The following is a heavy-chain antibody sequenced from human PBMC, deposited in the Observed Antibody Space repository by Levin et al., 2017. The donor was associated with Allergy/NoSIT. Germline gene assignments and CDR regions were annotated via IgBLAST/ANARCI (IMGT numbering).Heavy chain of an antibody. CDR1: GYMFIGYH. V-gene: IGHV1-2*02. D-gene: IGHD3-22*01. CDR2: IDPRSGDT. CDR3: ARGPNNFVPTMIGGY. J-gene: IGHJ4*02. Sequence: GASVKVSCKASGYMFIGYHMHWVRQAPGQGLEWMGWIDPRSGDTKYAQKFQGRVTLTRDTSTSTAYMELNSLRPDDTGVFYCARGPNNFVPTMIGGYWGQGTLVTVSS.